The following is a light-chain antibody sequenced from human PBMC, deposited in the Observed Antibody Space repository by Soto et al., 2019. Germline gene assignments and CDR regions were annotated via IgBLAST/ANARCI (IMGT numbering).Light chain of an antibody. CDR1: QSVSSH. J-gene: IGKJ2*01. CDR2: DSP. CDR3: QQFKSYPYT. V-gene: IGKV3-15*01. Sequence: EIRMTQSPAILSVSPGESATLSCRASQSVSSHVVWYQQKPGQAPRLLMSDSPTGAGGIPARFSGSGSGTEFTLTISSVQSDDSAIYYCQQFKSYPYTFGQGTKLEIK.